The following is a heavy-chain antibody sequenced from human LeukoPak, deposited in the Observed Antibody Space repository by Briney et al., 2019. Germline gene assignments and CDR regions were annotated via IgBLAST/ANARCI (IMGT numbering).Heavy chain of an antibody. D-gene: IGHD1-1*01. J-gene: IGHJ6*02. CDR3: ARDSGNFHYDMDV. CDR1: GYSFTSHH. V-gene: IGHV1-46*01. Sequence: ASVKVCCKTAGYSFTSHHVHWVRQAPGQGREWMEVKFSNDGTTSYTHNFPGTLTITRDTSTRPVYMQLSSLTSEDTAAYYCARDSGNFHYDMDVWGQGTTVIVSS. CDR2: KFSNDGTT.